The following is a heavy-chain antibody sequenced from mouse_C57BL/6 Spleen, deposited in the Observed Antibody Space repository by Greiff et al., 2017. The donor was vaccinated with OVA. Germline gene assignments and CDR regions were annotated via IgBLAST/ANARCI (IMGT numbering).Heavy chain of an antibody. J-gene: IGHJ3*01. CDR3: TYGFIATVVPFAY. Sequence: VKLMESGAELVRPGASVTLSCKASGYTFTDYEMHWVKQTPVHGLEWIGAIDPETGGTAYNQKFKGKAILTADKSSSTAYMELRSLTSEDSAVYYCTYGFIATVVPFAYWGQGTLVTVSA. D-gene: IGHD1-1*01. V-gene: IGHV1-15*01. CDR1: GYTFTDYE. CDR2: IDPETGGT.